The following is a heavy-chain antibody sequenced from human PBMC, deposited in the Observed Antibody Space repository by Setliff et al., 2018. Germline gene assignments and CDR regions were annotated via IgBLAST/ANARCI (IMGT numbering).Heavy chain of an antibody. Sequence: ETLSLTCAVYGGSFSGYYWSWIRQPPGKGLEWIGEINHSGSTNYNPSLKSRVTISVDTSKNQFSLKLSSVTAADTAVYYCARGKVLYDYVWGSYRYEDYYYGMGVWGQGTTVTVS. CDR2: INHSGST. J-gene: IGHJ6*02. D-gene: IGHD3-16*02. CDR1: GGSFSGYY. V-gene: IGHV4-34*01. CDR3: ARGKVLYDYVWGSYRYEDYYYGMGV.